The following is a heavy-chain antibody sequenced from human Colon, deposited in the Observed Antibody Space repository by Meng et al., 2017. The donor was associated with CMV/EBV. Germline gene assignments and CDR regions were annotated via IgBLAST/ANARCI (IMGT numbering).Heavy chain of an antibody. V-gene: IGHV3-23*03. J-gene: IGHJ4*02. CDR3: AKGGDWGPPLWD. CDR1: GYPFSSYA. D-gene: IGHD2-21*02. Sequence: GGSLRLSCVASGYPFSSYAMSWVRQAPGEGLELVAILYSGGNSPHYADSVKGRFTIFRDNSKNTVYLQMNSLRVEDTALYYCAKGGDWGPPLWDWGQGTLVTVSS. CDR2: LYSGGNSP.